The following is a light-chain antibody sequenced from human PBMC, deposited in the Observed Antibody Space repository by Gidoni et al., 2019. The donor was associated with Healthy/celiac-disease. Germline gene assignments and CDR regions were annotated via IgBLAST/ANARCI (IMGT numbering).Light chain of an antibody. J-gene: IGKJ4*01. CDR1: PGISSD. Sequence: QLTHSPPSLSASVCDRVTLTCRASPGISSDLAWYQQKPGQAPKLLIYAASTLQSGVPSRFSGSGSGTDFTLTISRLQAEDVAAYYCQQLNSYPLTFGGGTKVEIK. CDR2: AAS. V-gene: IGKV1-9*01. CDR3: QQLNSYPLT.